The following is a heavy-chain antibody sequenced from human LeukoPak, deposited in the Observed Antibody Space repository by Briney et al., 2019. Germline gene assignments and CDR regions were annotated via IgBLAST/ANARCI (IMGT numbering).Heavy chain of an antibody. V-gene: IGHV4-39*01. J-gene: IGHJ4*02. Sequence: SETLSLTCTVSGGSISSSSYYWGWIRQPPGKGLEWIGSIYYSGSTYYNLSLKSRVTISVDTSKNQFSLKLSSVTAADTAVYYCARLGLISRMYYFDYWGQGTLVTVSS. CDR3: ARLGLISRMYYFDY. CDR1: GGSISSSSYY. CDR2: IYYSGST. D-gene: IGHD2/OR15-2a*01.